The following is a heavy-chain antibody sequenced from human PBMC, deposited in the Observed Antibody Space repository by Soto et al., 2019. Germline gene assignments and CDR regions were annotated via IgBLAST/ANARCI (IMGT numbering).Heavy chain of an antibody. J-gene: IGHJ6*02. V-gene: IGHV4-39*01. Sequence: SETLSLTCTVSGGSISSSSYYWGWIRQPPGKGLEWIGSIYYSGSTYYNPSLKSRVTISVDTSKNQFSLKLSSVTAADTAVYYCARLGDSSGWFTDYYGMDVWGQGTTVTVSS. CDR1: GGSISSSSYY. CDR2: IYYSGST. D-gene: IGHD6-19*01. CDR3: ARLGDSSGWFTDYYGMDV.